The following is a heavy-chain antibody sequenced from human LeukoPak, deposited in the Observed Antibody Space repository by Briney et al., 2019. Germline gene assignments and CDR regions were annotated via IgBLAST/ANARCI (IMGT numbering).Heavy chain of an antibody. V-gene: IGHV4-39*07. D-gene: IGHD7-27*01. CDR1: GGSISSSSYY. CDR2: IYYSGST. Sequence: NPSETLSLTCTVSGGSISSSSYYWGWIRQPPGKGLEWIGSIYYSGSTYYNPSLKSRVTISVDTSKNQFSLKLSSVTAADTAVYYCARGSDWGSVDYWGQGTLATVSS. J-gene: IGHJ4*02. CDR3: ARGSDWGSVDY.